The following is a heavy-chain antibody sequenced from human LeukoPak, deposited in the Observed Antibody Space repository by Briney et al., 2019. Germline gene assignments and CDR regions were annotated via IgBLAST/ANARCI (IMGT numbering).Heavy chain of an antibody. CDR3: ASGRGSCYVSYYFDY. V-gene: IGHV4-59*01. J-gene: IGHJ4*02. D-gene: IGHD1-26*01. CDR2: IYYSGST. CDR1: GGSISSYY. Sequence: SETLSLTCTVSGGSISSYYWSWIRQPPGKGLEWIGYIYYSGSTNYNPSLKSRVTISVDTSKNQFSLKLSSVTAADTAVYYCASGRGSCYVSYYFDYWGQGTLVTVSS.